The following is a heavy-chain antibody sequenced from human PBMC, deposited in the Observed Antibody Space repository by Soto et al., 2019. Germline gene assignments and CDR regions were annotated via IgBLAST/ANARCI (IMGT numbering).Heavy chain of an antibody. D-gene: IGHD3-22*01. CDR2: IYHSGST. V-gene: IGHV4-4*02. CDR1: GGSSSSSNW. CDR3: ASFVPYYDDSSGQWGNNAFDI. J-gene: IGHJ3*02. Sequence: SDTLSLTCAVFGGSSSSSNWWSWVRQPPGKGMEWIGEIYHSGSTNYNPTLKSRVTITVDTSTNQFSLKLSSVTAADAAVYYCASFVPYYDDSSGQWGNNAFDIWGQGTTVTVSS.